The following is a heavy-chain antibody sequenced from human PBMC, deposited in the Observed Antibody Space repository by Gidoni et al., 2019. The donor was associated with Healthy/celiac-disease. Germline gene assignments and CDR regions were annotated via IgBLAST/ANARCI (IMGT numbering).Heavy chain of an antibody. V-gene: IGHV3-30-3*01. J-gene: IGHJ4*02. CDR2: ISYDGSNK. CDR3: AREIAAAASVGPFDY. CDR1: GSTFSSYA. Sequence: QVQLVESGGGVVQPGRSLRLACPAAGSTFSSYAMHWVRQAPGKGLGWVAVISYDGSNKYYADSVKGRFTISRDNSKNTLYLQMNSLRAEDTAVYYCAREIAAAASVGPFDYWGQGTLVTVSS. D-gene: IGHD6-13*01.